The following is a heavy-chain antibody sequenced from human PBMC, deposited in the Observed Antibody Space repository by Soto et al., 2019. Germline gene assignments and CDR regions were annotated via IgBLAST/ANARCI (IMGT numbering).Heavy chain of an antibody. Sequence: GESLKISCKGSGYSFTSYWIGWVRQMPGKGLEWTGIIYPGDSDTRYSPSFQGQVTISADKSISTAYLQWSSLNASYTAMYYCAKPSEVAATGVGFDYWGQGPLVTVSA. CDR2: IYPGDSDT. J-gene: IGHJ4*02. D-gene: IGHD2-15*01. CDR1: GYSFTSYW. V-gene: IGHV5-51*01. CDR3: AKPSEVAATGVGFDY.